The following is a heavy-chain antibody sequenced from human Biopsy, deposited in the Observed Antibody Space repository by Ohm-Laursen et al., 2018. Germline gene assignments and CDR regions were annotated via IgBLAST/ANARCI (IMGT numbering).Heavy chain of an antibody. CDR2: INPDNGGT. CDR3: VRSRAGGATWGMDV. D-gene: IGHD3-16*01. CDR1: GYTFINYD. J-gene: IGHJ6*02. Sequence: ASVKVSCKASGYTFINYDINWVRQAPGQGLEWMGWINPDNGGTIHAQKFQGRVTVTRDTSISTAYVEVTSLRSDDTAVYYCVRSRAGGATWGMDVWGQGTTVTVSS. V-gene: IGHV1-2*02.